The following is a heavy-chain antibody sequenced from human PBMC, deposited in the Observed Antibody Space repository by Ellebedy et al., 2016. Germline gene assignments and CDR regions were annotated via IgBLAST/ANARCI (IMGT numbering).Heavy chain of an antibody. J-gene: IGHJ4*02. Sequence: GESLKISXAASGFTFSSYAMHWVRQAPGKGLEWVAVISYDGSNKYYADSVKGRFTISRDNSKNTLYLQMNSLRAEDTAVYYCARDLTMTGGYWGQGTLVTVSS. V-gene: IGHV3-30-3*01. CDR1: GFTFSSYA. CDR3: ARDLTMTGGY. D-gene: IGHD3-22*01. CDR2: ISYDGSNK.